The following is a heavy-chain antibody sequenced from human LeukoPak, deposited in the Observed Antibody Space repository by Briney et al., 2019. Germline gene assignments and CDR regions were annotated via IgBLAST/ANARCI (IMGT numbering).Heavy chain of an antibody. J-gene: IGHJ3*02. CDR1: GFTFSTYW. V-gene: IGHV3-7*01. CDR2: IKQDGSEK. D-gene: IGHD2-15*01. CDR3: ARVYSLLDAFDI. Sequence: GGSLRLSCAASGFTFSTYWMSWVRQAPGKGLEWVANIKQDGSEKYYVDSVKGRFTISRDNAKNSLYLQMSSLRAEDTAVYYCARVYSLLDAFDIWGQGTMVTVSS.